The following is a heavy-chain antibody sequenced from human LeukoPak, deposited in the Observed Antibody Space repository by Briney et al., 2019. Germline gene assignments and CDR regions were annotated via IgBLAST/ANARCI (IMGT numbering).Heavy chain of an antibody. J-gene: IGHJ4*02. CDR2: ISYDGSNK. D-gene: IGHD3-3*01. Sequence: RSLRLSCAASGFTFSSYGMHWVRQAPGKGLEWVAVISYDGSNKYYADSVKGRFTISRDNSKNTLYLQMNSLRAEDTAVYYCAKDWEYYDFWSGYYAPSGYWGQGTLVTVSS. V-gene: IGHV3-30*18. CDR1: GFTFSSYG. CDR3: AKDWEYYDFWSGYYAPSGY.